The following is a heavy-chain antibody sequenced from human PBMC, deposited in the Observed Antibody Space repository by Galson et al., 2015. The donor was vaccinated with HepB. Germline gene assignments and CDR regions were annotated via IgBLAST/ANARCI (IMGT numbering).Heavy chain of an antibody. CDR1: GFTFSNYG. CDR3: AKDPYLYSALAGTMAGFDY. CDR2: ISYDGSNK. J-gene: IGHJ4*02. D-gene: IGHD6-19*01. V-gene: IGHV3-30*18. Sequence: SLRLSCAASGFTFSNYGMHWVRQAPGKGLEWVAVISYDGSNKYYAEAVKGRFTISRDNSKHTLYLQMNSLRAEDTALYYCAKDPYLYSALAGTMAGFDYWGQGTLVTVSS.